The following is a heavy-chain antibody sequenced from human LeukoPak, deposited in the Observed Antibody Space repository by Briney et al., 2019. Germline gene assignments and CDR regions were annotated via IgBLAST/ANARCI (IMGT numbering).Heavy chain of an antibody. CDR2: IYYSGST. D-gene: IGHD6-6*01. CDR1: GGSISSGGYY. V-gene: IGHV4-31*03. J-gene: IGHJ6*02. CDR3: ASGQQLVFPLISYYYGMDV. Sequence: SETLSLTCTVSGGSISSGGYYWSWIRQHPGKGLEWIGYIYYSGSTYYNPSLKSRVTISVDTSKNQFSLKLSSVTAADTAVYYCASGQQLVFPLISYYYGMDVWGQGTTVTVSS.